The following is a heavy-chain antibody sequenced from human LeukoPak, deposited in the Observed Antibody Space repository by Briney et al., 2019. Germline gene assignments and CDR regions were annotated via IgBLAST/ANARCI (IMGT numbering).Heavy chain of an antibody. J-gene: IGHJ6*02. Sequence: SETLSLTCSVSGGSMSSYYWSWIRQPPGEGLEWIGYIYYSGSTNYTPSLKSRVTISVDTSKNQFSLKLSSVTAADTAVYYCARVSTPYYYGMDVWGQGTTVTVSS. V-gene: IGHV4-59*01. CDR2: IYYSGST. CDR3: ARVSTPYYYGMDV. CDR1: GGSMSSYY.